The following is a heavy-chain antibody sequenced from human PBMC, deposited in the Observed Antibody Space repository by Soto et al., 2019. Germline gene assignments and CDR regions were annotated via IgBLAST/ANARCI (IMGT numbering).Heavy chain of an antibody. CDR3: ARRMSIRATATRAANYYCLYG. Sequence: WETLSLTCEVGSGSFSGYYWSLIRQSPGNGLEWIAEINHTGNTNSTPSLRVRVTTSMDTSKNQVSSMLTSVTAADTALYFCARRMSIRATATRAANYYCLYGWEQGTRVTAYS. J-gene: IGHJ6*01. D-gene: IGHD3-22*01. V-gene: IGHV4-34*01. CDR2: INHTGNT. CDR1: SGSFSGYY.